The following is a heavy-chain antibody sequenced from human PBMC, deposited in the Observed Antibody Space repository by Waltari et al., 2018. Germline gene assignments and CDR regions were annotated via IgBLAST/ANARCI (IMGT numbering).Heavy chain of an antibody. CDR1: GGSISSSNW. J-gene: IGHJ6*02. V-gene: IGHV4-4*02. D-gene: IGHD3-3*01. Sequence: QVQLQESGPGLVKPSGTLSLTCAVSGGSISSSNWWRWVRQPPGKGLEWIGEIYHSGSTNYNPALKSRVTISGDKSKNQFSLKLSSVTAADTAVYYCARDGVTIFGGRDYGMDVWGQGTTVTVSS. CDR3: ARDGVTIFGGRDYGMDV. CDR2: IYHSGST.